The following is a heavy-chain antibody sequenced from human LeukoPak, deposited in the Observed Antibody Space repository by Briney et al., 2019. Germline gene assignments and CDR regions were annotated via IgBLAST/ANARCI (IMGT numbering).Heavy chain of an antibody. CDR1: GDSIIGCY. J-gene: IGHJ6*03. V-gene: IGHV4-59*12. CDR3: ARVAAAVNYYYMDV. Sequence: SETLSLTCSVSGDSIIGCYWSWIRQTPGKGLEWIGYMYFSGSTNYNPSLKSRVTISVDTSKNQFSLKLSSVTAADTAVYYCARVAAAVNYYYMDVWGKGTTVTISS. D-gene: IGHD6-13*01. CDR2: MYFSGST.